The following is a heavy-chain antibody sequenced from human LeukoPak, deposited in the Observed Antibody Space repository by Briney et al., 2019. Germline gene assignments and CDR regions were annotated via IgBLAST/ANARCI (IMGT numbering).Heavy chain of an antibody. V-gene: IGHV3-21*04. CDR2: ISSSSSYI. Sequence: GGSLRLSCAASGFTFSSYSMNWVRQAPGKGLEWVSSISSSSSYIYYADSVKGRFTISRDNSRNTLYLQMNSLRAEDTAVYYCAKRGNYYYGIDVWGQGTTVTIS. J-gene: IGHJ6*02. CDR3: AKRGNYYYGIDV. CDR1: GFTFSSYS.